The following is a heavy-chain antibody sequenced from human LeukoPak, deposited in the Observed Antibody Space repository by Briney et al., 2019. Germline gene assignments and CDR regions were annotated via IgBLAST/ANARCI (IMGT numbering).Heavy chain of an antibody. V-gene: IGHV1-18*01. CDR3: ASGYYYDSSGYHPDAFDI. CDR2: ISAYNGNT. CDR1: GYTFSNYA. D-gene: IGHD3-22*01. Sequence: GASVKVSCKASGYTFSNYAISWVRQAPGQGLEWMGWISAYNGNTNYAQKLQGRVTMTTDTSTSTAYMELRSLRSDDTAVYYCASGYYYDSSGYHPDAFDIWGQGTMVTVSS. J-gene: IGHJ3*02.